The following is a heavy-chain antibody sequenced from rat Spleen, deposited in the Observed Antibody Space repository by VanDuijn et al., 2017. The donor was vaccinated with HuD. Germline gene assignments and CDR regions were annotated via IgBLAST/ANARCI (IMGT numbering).Heavy chain of an antibody. CDR1: GFTFSNYY. CDR3: ARPQPDYYYDVSSYWYFDF. CDR2: ISTGGGNT. J-gene: IGHJ1*01. V-gene: IGHV5-25*01. D-gene: IGHD1-12*02. Sequence: EVQLVESGGGLVQPGRSMKLSCAASGFTFSNYYMAWVRQAPTKGLEWVASISTGGGNTYYRDSVKGRFTISRDNAKSTLYLQMDSLRSEDTATYYCARPQPDYYYDVSSYWYFDFWGPGTMVTVSS.